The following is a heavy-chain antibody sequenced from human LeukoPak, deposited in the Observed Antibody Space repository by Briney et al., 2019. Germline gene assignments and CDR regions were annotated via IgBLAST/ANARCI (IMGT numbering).Heavy chain of an antibody. CDR3: ARGPGYDILTGYYPSDY. J-gene: IGHJ4*02. CDR1: GYTFTSYD. CDR2: MNPNSGNT. D-gene: IGHD3-9*01. Sequence: ASVKVSCKASGYTFTSYDINWVRQATGQGLEWMGWMNPNSGNTGYAQKFQGRVTMTRNTSISTAYMELSSLRSEDTAVYYCARGPGYDILTGYYPSDYWGQGALVTVSS. V-gene: IGHV1-8*01.